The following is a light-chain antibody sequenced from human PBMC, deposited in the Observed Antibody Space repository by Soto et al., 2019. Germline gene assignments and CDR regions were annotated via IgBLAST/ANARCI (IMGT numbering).Light chain of an antibody. J-gene: IGKJ4*01. Sequence: ETVMTQSPATLSVSPGGRATLSCRASQSISDTLAWYQQKPGQAPRLLIHGASTRATGFPARFSGSGSGTEFTLTISSLQSEDFAVYYCQQRSNWPLTFGGGTKVDIK. CDR2: GAS. V-gene: IGKV3-15*01. CDR3: QQRSNWPLT. CDR1: QSISDT.